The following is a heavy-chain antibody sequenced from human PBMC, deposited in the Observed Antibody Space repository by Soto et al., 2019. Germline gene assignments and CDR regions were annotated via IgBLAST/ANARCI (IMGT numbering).Heavy chain of an antibody. D-gene: IGHD3-22*01. CDR2: IYYSGST. Sequence: PSETLSLTCTVSGGXISSGGYYWSWIRQHPGKGLEWIGYIYYSGSTYYNPSLKSRVTISVDTSKNQFSLKLSSVTAADTAVYYCARVSSTDYYDSSGFLDYGMDVWGQGTTVTVSS. V-gene: IGHV4-31*03. J-gene: IGHJ6*02. CDR1: GGXISSGGYY. CDR3: ARVSSTDYYDSSGFLDYGMDV.